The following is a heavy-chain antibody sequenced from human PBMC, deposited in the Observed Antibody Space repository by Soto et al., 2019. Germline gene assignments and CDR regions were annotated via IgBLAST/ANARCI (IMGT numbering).Heavy chain of an antibody. V-gene: IGHV3-11*01. Sequence: GGSLRLSCAASGFTFSDYYMSWIRQAPGKGLEWVSYISSGGSTIYYADSVKGRFTISRDNAKNSLYLQMNSLRAEGTAVYYCARDQGYNWFDPWGQGTLVTVSS. CDR2: ISSGGSTI. CDR3: ARDQGYNWFDP. CDR1: GFTFSDYY. J-gene: IGHJ5*02. D-gene: IGHD2-15*01.